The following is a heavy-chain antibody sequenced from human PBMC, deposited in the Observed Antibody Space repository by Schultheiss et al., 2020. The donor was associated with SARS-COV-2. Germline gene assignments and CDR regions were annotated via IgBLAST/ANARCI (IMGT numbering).Heavy chain of an antibody. CDR2: ISSSSSSI. V-gene: IGHV3-21*01. Sequence: GESLKISCAASGFIFSNYAMRWVRQAPGKGLEWVSSISSSSSSIYYADSVKGRFTISRDNAKNTLYLQMNSLRAEDTAVYYCASVWGIVIVPAAIDYWGQGTLVTVSS. D-gene: IGHD2-2*02. J-gene: IGHJ4*02. CDR1: GFIFSNYA. CDR3: ASVWGIVIVPAAIDY.